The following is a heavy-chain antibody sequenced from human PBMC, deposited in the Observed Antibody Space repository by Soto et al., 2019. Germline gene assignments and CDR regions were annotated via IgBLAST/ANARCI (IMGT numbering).Heavy chain of an antibody. V-gene: IGHV1-69*13. CDR3: ALGGGYYYDSSGPRGAFDI. CDR1: GGTFSSYA. D-gene: IGHD3-22*01. CDR2: IIPIFGTA. J-gene: IGHJ3*02. Sequence: SVKVSCKASGGTFSSYAISWVRQAPGQGLEWMGGIIPIFGTANYAQKFQGRVTITADESTSTAYMELSSLRSEDTAVYYCALGGGYYYDSSGPRGAFDIWGQGTMVTVSS.